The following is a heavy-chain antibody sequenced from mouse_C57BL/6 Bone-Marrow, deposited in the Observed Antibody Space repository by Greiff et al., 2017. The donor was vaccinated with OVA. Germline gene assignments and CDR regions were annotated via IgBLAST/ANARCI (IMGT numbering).Heavy chain of an antibody. J-gene: IGHJ3*01. CDR1: GYTFTDYY. V-gene: IGHV1-26*01. CDR3: ARFEGFAY. Sequence: VQLKDSGPELVKPGASVKISCKASGYTFTDYYMNWVKQSHGKSLEWIGDINPNNGGTSYNQKFKGKATLTVDKSSSTAYMELRSLTSEDSAVYYCARFEGFAYWGQGTLVTVSA. CDR2: INPNNGGT.